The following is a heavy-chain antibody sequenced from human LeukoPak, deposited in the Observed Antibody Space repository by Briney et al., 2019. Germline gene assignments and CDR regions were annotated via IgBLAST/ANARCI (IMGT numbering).Heavy chain of an antibody. V-gene: IGHV4-4*09. Sequence: SETLSLTCTVSGGSVSGGYWSWIRQPPGRGLEWIGYVYTSGSTNYNPSLKSRVTISVDTSKSQFALKLSSVTAADTAVYYCAKSYFDYSTYYSYYFNLWGQGALVTVSS. J-gene: IGHJ4*02. CDR3: AKSYFDYSTYYSYYFNL. D-gene: IGHD4-11*01. CDR2: VYTSGST. CDR1: GGSVSGGY.